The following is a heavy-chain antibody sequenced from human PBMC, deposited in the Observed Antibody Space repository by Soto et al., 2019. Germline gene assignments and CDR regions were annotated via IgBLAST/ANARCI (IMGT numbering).Heavy chain of an antibody. CDR3: AREDGDYAFDY. CDR2: IYYGGST. V-gene: IGHV4-59*01. J-gene: IGHJ4*02. D-gene: IGHD4-17*01. Sequence: QVQLQESGPGLVKPSETLSLTCTVSGGSISNYYWSWIRQPPGKGLEWSGYIYYGGSTNYNPSLKSRVTISVDTSKNQFSLKLSSVTAADTAVYYCAREDGDYAFDYWGQGTLVTVSS. CDR1: GGSISNYY.